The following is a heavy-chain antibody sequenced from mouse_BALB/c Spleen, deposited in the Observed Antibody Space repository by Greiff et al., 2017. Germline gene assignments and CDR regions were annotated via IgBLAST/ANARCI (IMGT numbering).Heavy chain of an antibody. V-gene: IGHV6-6*02. J-gene: IGHJ1*01. D-gene: IGHD2-3*01. CDR3: TSEGLLRLYWYFDV. CDR2: IRLKSNNYAT. CDR1: GFTFSNYW. Sequence: DVKLVESGGGLVQPGGSMKLSCVASGFTFSNYWMNWVRQSPEKGLEWVAEIRLKSNNYATHYAESVKGRFTISRDASKSSVYLQMNNLRAEDTGIYYCTSEGLLRLYWYFDVWGAGTTVTVSS.